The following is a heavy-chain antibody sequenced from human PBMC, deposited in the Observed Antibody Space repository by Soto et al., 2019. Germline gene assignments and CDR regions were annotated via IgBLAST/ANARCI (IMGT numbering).Heavy chain of an antibody. CDR1: GGSFSGYY. V-gene: IGHV4-34*01. D-gene: IGHD3-10*01. CDR2: INHSGST. J-gene: IGHJ5*02. CDR3: ARRRSYGSGSFKNYNWFDP. Sequence: PSETLSLTCAVYGGSFSGYYWTWIRQPPGTGLEWIGEINHSGSTNYNPSLKSRVTISVDTSKNQFSLKLSSVTAADTAVYYCARRRSYGSGSFKNYNWFDPWGQGTLVTVSS.